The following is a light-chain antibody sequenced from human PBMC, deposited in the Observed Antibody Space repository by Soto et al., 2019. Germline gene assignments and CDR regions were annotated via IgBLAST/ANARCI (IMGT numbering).Light chain of an antibody. V-gene: IGKV1-9*01. CDR3: LQLNSYTRT. J-gene: IGKJ1*01. CDR1: QGISSY. Sequence: DIKLTQSPSFLYASVGDRFPITCRASQGISSYLAWYLQKPGKAPKLLIYAASTLPSGVPSRFRGSGSGTDFTLTISGLQPEDVQTDYCLQLNSYTRTFSQGTKVDI. CDR2: AAS.